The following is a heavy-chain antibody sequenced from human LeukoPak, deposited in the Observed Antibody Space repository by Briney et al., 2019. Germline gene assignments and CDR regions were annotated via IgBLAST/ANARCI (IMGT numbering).Heavy chain of an antibody. CDR1: GFTFSTYS. CDR2: ISNSGSTI. CDR3: ARGGSGWIQGLDY. J-gene: IGHJ4*02. V-gene: IGHV3-48*01. D-gene: IGHD6-19*01. Sequence: GGSLRLSCAASGFTFSTYSMNWVRQAPGKGLEWVSYISNSGSTIYYVDSVKGRFTISRDNAKNSLYLQMNSLRAEDTAVYYCARGGSGWIQGLDYWGQGTLVTVSS.